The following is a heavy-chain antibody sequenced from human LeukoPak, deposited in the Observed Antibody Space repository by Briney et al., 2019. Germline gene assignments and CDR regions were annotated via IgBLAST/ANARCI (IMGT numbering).Heavy chain of an antibody. J-gene: IGHJ6*03. D-gene: IGHD3-3*01. Sequence: PSQTLSLTCTVSGGSISSGSYYWSCIRQPAGKGLEWIGRIYTSGSSNYNPSLKSRVTRSVDKSKNQFSLKLSSVTAADTAVYYCARDQSGARGGYYPTSHYYYYYYMDVWGKGTMVTVSS. CDR1: GGSISSGSYY. V-gene: IGHV4-61*02. CDR2: IYTSGSS. CDR3: ARDQSGARGGYYPTSHYYYYYYMDV.